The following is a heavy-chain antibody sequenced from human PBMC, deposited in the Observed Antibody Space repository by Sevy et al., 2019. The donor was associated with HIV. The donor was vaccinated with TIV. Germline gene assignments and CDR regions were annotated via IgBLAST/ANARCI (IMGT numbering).Heavy chain of an antibody. CDR3: ARPYGSGSWEAFDI. CDR1: GFTFNTYT. Sequence: GGSLRLSCAASGFTFNTYTMNWVRQAPGKGLEWVSSISSSSNYIYYADSMKGRFTISRDNANNSLYLQMNSLRAEDTAVYYCARPYGSGSWEAFDIWGQWTMVTVSS. CDR2: ISSSSNYI. J-gene: IGHJ3*02. V-gene: IGHV3-21*01. D-gene: IGHD3-10*01.